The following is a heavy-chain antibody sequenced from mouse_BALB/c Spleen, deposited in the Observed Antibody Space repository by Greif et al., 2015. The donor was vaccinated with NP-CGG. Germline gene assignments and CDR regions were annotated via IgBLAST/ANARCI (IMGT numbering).Heavy chain of an antibody. D-gene: IGHD2-4*01. Sequence: VQLQQSGPELVRPGASVKMSCKASGYTFTSYWMHWVKQRPGQGLEWIGRIDPANGNTKYDPKFQGKATITADTSSNTAYLQLSSLTAEDTAVYYCASEITTDFDYWGQGTTLTVSS. CDR2: IDPANGNT. CDR1: GYTFTSYW. V-gene: IGHV14-1*02. CDR3: ASEITTDFDY. J-gene: IGHJ2*01.